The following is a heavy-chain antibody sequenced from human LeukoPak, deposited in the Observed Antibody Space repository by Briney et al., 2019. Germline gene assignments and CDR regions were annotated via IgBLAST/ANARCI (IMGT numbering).Heavy chain of an antibody. V-gene: IGHV3-21*01. J-gene: IGHJ4*02. CDR2: ISSSSRYI. CDR3: ARGEYSYGDYFEY. Sequence: GGSLRLSCAASGFTFSSYNMNWVRQAPGKGLEWVSSISSSSRYIYYADSVKGRFSISRDNAENSLCLQMNSLRAEDTAVYFCARGEYSYGDYFEYWGQGTLVTVSS. D-gene: IGHD5-18*01. CDR1: GFTFSSYN.